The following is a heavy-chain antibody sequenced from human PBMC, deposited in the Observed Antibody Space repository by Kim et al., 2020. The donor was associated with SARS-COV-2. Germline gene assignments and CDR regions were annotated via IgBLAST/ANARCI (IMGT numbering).Heavy chain of an antibody. Sequence: PSLKSRVTISVDTSKNQFSLKLSSVTAADTAVYYCARGGGRWFGESSFDPWGQGTLVTVSS. CDR3: ARGGGRWFGESSFDP. V-gene: IGHV4-31*02. J-gene: IGHJ5*02. D-gene: IGHD3-10*01.